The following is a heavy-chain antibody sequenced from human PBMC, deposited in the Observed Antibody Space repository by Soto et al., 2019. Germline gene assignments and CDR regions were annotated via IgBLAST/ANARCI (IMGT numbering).Heavy chain of an antibody. D-gene: IGHD3-22*01. Sequence: GESLKISCKGSGYSFTSYWIGWVRQMPGKGLEWMGIIYPGDSDTRYSPSFQGQVTISADKSISTAYLQWSSLKASGTAMYYCARHQYYYDSSGYPGPIFDYWGQGTLVTVSS. V-gene: IGHV5-51*01. CDR1: GYSFTSYW. CDR3: ARHQYYYDSSGYPGPIFDY. J-gene: IGHJ4*02. CDR2: IYPGDSDT.